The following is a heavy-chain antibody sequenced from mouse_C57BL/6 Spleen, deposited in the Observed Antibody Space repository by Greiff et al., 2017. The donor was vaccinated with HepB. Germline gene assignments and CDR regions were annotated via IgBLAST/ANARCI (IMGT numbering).Heavy chain of an antibody. J-gene: IGHJ1*03. D-gene: IGHD1-1*01. CDR1: GYTFTSYW. CDR3: ARNYYGSSYRYVDV. CDR2: IDPSDSET. V-gene: IGHV1-52*01. Sequence: QVQLQQPGAELVRPGSSVKLSCKASGYTFTSYWMHWVKQRPIQGLEWIGNIDPSDSETHYNQKFKDKATLTVDKSSSTAYMQLSSLTSEDSAVYYGARNYYGSSYRYVDVWGTGTTVTVSS.